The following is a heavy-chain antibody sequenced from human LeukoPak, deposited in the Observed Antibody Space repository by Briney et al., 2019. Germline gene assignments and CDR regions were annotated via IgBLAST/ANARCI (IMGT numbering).Heavy chain of an antibody. CDR1: GFTFSSYS. V-gene: IGHV3-21*01. Sequence: DPGGSLRFSCAASGFTFSSYSMNWVRQAPGKGLEWVSSISSSSSYIYYADSVKGRFTISRDNAKNSLYLQMNSLRAEDTAVYYCARDPPPIWSGYNYYMDVWGKGTTVTVSS. D-gene: IGHD3-3*01. J-gene: IGHJ6*03. CDR3: ARDPPPIWSGYNYYMDV. CDR2: ISSSSSYI.